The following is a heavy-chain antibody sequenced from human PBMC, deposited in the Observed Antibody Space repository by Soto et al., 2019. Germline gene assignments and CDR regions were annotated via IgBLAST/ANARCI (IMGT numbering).Heavy chain of an antibody. Sequence: QVQLVQSGAEVKKPGASVKVSCKASGYTFTSYGISWVRQAPGQGLEWMGWISAYNGNTNYAQKLQGRVTMTTDTSXSXXYMELRSLRSDDTAVYYCARDATSNTPRFAEPFDYWGQGTLVTVSS. V-gene: IGHV1-18*01. CDR2: ISAYNGNT. CDR1: GYTFTSYG. D-gene: IGHD2-15*01. CDR3: ARDATSNTPRFAEPFDY. J-gene: IGHJ4*02.